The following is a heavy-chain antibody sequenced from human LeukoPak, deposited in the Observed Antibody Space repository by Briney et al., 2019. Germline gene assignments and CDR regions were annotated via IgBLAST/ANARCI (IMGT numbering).Heavy chain of an antibody. Sequence: GGSLRLPCAASGFTFSSYAMHWVRQAPGKGLEWVAFIRYDGSDKSYADSVKGRFTISRDNSENTLYLQINSLRVEDTAVYYCAKDTPTTGYHLDSWGQGTLVTVSS. V-gene: IGHV3-30*02. CDR1: GFTFSSYA. CDR3: AKDTPTTGYHLDS. CDR2: IRYDGSDK. J-gene: IGHJ4*02. D-gene: IGHD1-1*01.